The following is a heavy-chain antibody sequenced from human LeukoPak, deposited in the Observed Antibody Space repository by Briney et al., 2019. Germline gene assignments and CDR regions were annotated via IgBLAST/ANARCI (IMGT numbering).Heavy chain of an antibody. J-gene: IGHJ4*02. Sequence: PGGSLRLSCVASGFTFSRHWMSWVRQAPGKGLEGVANIKPDGRDKYYVDSVKGGLTIYRDNAKNSLYLQMNSLRAEDTAVYYCARDGVAPGIYFAYWGEGNLVTVSS. CDR1: GFTFSRHW. CDR2: IKPDGRDK. V-gene: IGHV3-7*05. D-gene: IGHD3-3*01. CDR3: ARDGVAPGIYFAY.